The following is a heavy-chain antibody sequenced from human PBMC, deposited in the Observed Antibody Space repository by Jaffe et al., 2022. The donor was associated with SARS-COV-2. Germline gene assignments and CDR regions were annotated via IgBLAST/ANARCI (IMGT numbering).Heavy chain of an antibody. D-gene: IGHD2-8*01. CDR2: ITSRAQGGTI. CDR1: GFIFGEYA. Sequence: EVQVVESGGDWVQPGRSLRLSCTASGFIFGEYAVGWFRQAPGKGLEWVGFITSRAQGGTIEYAASLRGRFTISRDDSNRVAYLEMNSLKTEDTAVYHCAAPYMYESGASGWGQGTLVIVSS. CDR3: AAPYMYESGASG. V-gene: IGHV3-49*03. J-gene: IGHJ4*02.